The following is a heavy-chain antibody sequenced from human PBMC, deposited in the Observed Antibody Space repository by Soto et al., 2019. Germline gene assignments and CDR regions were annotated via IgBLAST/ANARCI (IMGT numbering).Heavy chain of an antibody. CDR1: GYTFTSYY. J-gene: IGHJ6*02. D-gene: IGHD3-22*01. Sequence: ASVKVSCKASGYTFTSYYMHWVRQAPGQGLEWMGIINPSGGSTSYAQKFQGRVTMTRDTSTSIVYMELSSLRSEDTAVYYCAKDYYDSSGYYTNYYYYYGMDVWGQGTTVTVSS. CDR2: INPSGGST. V-gene: IGHV1-46*01. CDR3: AKDYYDSSGYYTNYYYYYGMDV.